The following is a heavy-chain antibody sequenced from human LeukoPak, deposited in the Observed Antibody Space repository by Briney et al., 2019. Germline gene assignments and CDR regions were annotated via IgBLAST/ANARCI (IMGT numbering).Heavy chain of an antibody. CDR2: INWNGGST. CDR3: ARDPTYYDFWSGYPDY. CDR1: GFTFDDYG. Sequence: GGSLRLSCAASGFTFDDYGMSWVRQAPGKGLEWVSGINWNGGSTGYADSVKGRFTISRDNAKNSLYLQMNSLRAEDTASYYCARDPTYYDFWSGYPDYWGQGTLVTVSS. J-gene: IGHJ4*02. V-gene: IGHV3-20*04. D-gene: IGHD3-3*01.